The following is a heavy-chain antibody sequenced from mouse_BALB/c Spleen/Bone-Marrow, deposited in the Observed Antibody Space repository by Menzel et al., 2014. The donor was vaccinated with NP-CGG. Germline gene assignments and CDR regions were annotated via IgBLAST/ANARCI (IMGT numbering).Heavy chain of an antibody. CDR3: SKDGGYDYSYYFDY. J-gene: IGHJ2*01. CDR2: ISSGGHDT. Sequence: EVQGVESGGGLVKPGGSLKLSCAASGFTFSAYSMSWVRQTPEKRLEWVAAISSGGHDTYYSGSVKGRFTISRDNVKNTLYLQMDSLRSVDSAVYYCSKDGGYDYSYYFDYWGQGTTLTVSS. CDR1: GFTFSAYS. D-gene: IGHD2-4*01. V-gene: IGHV5-6-4*01.